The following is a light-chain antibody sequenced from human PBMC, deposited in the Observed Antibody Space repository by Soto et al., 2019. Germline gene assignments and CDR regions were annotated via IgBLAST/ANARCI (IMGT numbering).Light chain of an antibody. Sequence: IQLTQSPSCLSASFGDIVTITCRASQDIAIFLAWYQQKPGEAPKLLIYAASTLYGGVPSRFSGSGSGTDFALTITSLQAEDFATYYCQQLRMYPSNFGGGTKVDI. V-gene: IGKV1-9*01. CDR2: AAS. J-gene: IGKJ4*01. CDR3: QQLRMYPSN. CDR1: QDIAIF.